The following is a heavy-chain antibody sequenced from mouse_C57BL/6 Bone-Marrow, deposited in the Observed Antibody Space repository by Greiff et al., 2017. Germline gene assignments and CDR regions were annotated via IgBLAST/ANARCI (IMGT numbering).Heavy chain of an antibody. CDR1: GYTFTSYW. Sequence: QVQLQQPGAELVKPGASVKLSCKASGYTFTSYWMQWVKQRPGQGLEWIGEIDPSDSYTNYNQKFKGKATLTVDTSSSTAYMQLISLPSEDSAVYYGAISFDYWGQGTTLTVSS. V-gene: IGHV1-50*01. CDR3: AISFDY. CDR2: IDPSDSYT. J-gene: IGHJ2*01.